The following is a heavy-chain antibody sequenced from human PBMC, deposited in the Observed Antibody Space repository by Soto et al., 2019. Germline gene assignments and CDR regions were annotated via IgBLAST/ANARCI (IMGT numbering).Heavy chain of an antibody. CDR2: IIPIFCTA. V-gene: IGHV1-69*06. J-gene: IGHJ4*02. Sequence: QVQLVQSGAEVKKPGSSVKVSCKASGGTFSSYAISWVRQAPGQGLEWMGGIIPIFCTANYAQKFQGRVTISADKSTRTAYLGLSSLRSEDTPVDYCARAPFIGRPYFDYCGQGTLVTVSS. D-gene: IGHD1-26*01. CDR3: ARAPFIGRPYFDY. CDR1: GGTFSSYA.